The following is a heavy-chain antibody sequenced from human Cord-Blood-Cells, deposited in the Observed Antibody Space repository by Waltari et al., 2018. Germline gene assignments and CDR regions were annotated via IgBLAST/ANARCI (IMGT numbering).Heavy chain of an antibody. V-gene: IGHV1-2*04. J-gene: IGHJ4*02. Sequence: QVQLVQSGAAGKKPGASVQVSCAASGSTFTCSYMHWVRQAPGQGLEWMGWINPNSGGTNYAQKFQGWVTMTRDTSISTAYMELSRLRSDDTAVYYCARSYDILTGYFDYWGQGTLVTVSS. CDR2: INPNSGGT. D-gene: IGHD3-9*01. CDR3: ARSYDILTGYFDY. CDR1: GSTFTCSY.